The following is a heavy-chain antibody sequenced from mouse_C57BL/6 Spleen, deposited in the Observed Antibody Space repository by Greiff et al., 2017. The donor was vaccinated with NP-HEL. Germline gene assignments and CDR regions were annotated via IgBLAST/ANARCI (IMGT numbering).Heavy chain of an antibody. D-gene: IGHD1-1*01. CDR1: GYTFTDYY. J-gene: IGHJ4*01. Sequence: QVQLQQSGAELVKPGASVKISCKASGYTFTDYYINWVKQRPGQGLEWIGKIGPGSGSTYYNEKFKGKATLTADKSSSTAYMQLSSLTSEDSAVYFCARSTTVVATDWYAMDYWGQGTSVTVSS. V-gene: IGHV1-77*01. CDR2: IGPGSGST. CDR3: ARSTTVVATDWYAMDY.